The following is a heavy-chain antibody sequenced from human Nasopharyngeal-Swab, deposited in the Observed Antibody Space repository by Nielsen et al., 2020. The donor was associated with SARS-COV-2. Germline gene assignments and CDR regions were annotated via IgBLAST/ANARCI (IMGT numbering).Heavy chain of an antibody. CDR3: ARAPREWFHDNWYFDL. CDR2: INHSGST. CDR1: GGSFSGYY. D-gene: IGHD3-3*01. Sequence: SETLSLTCAVYGGSFSGYYWSWIRQPPGKGLEWIGEINHSGSTNYNPSLKSRVTISVDTSKNQFSLKLSSVTTADTAVYYCARAPREWFHDNWYFDLWGCGTLVTVSS. V-gene: IGHV4-34*01. J-gene: IGHJ2*01.